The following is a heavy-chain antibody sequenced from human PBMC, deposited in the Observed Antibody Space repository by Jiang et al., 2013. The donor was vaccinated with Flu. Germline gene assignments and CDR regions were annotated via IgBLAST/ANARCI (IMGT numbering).Heavy chain of an antibody. J-gene: IGHJ4*02. CDR1: GYNFANYA. Sequence: GAEVKKPGASVIVSCKASGYNFANYAMHWVRQAPGQRPEWMGWINGGNGYTKYSQKFEGRVAITRDTSASTAYMELSSLRSEDTAVYYCTRRDGVSVAGIPDYWGQGTLVTVSS. CDR3: TRRDGVSVAGIPDY. V-gene: IGHV1-3*01. CDR2: INGGNGYT. D-gene: IGHD6-19*01.